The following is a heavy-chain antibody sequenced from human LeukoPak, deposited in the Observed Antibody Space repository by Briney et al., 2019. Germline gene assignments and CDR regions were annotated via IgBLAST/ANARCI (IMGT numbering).Heavy chain of an antibody. CDR2: ISYDGSNK. Sequence: QPGRSLRLYCAASGFTFSSYAMHWVRQAPGKGLEWVAVISYDGSNKYYADSVKGRFTISRDNSKNTLYLQMNSLRAEDTAVYYCAKRHSSGRIDYWGQGTLVTVSS. J-gene: IGHJ4*02. CDR1: GFTFSSYA. CDR3: AKRHSSGRIDY. V-gene: IGHV3-30-3*02. D-gene: IGHD3-22*01.